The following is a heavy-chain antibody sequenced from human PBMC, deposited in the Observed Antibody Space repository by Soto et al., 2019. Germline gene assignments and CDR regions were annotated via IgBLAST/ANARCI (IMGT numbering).Heavy chain of an antibody. Sequence: WIRQPPGKALEWLALIYWNDDKRYSPSLKSRLTITKDTSKNQVVLTMTNMDPVDTATYYCARQPYDFRSGYYPYYYYYGMDVWGQGTTVTVSS. V-gene: IGHV2-5*01. CDR2: IYWNDDK. J-gene: IGHJ6*02. D-gene: IGHD3-3*01. CDR3: ARQPYDFRSGYYPYYYYYGMDV.